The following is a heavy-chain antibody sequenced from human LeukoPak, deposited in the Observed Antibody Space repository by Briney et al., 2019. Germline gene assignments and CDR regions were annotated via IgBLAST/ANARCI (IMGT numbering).Heavy chain of an antibody. Sequence: ASVKVSCKAPGYTFTGYYMHWVRQAPGQGLEWMGWINPNSGGTNYAQKFQGRVTMTRDTSISTAYMELSRLRSDDTAVYYCARVKATTVTTLLGYWGQGTLVTVSS. J-gene: IGHJ4*02. CDR1: GYTFTGYY. CDR3: ARVKATTVTTLLGY. D-gene: IGHD4-17*01. CDR2: INPNSGGT. V-gene: IGHV1-2*02.